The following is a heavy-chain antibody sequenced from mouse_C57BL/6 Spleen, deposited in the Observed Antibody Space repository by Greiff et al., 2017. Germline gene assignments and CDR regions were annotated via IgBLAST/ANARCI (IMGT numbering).Heavy chain of an antibody. V-gene: IGHV2-2*01. CDR2: IWSGGST. Sequence: QVQLQQSGPGLVQPSQSLSITCTVSGFSLTSYGVHWVRQSPGKSLEWLGVIWSGGSTDYNAAFISRLSISKDDYKSQVFFKMKSLQAEDTAIYYCARNGEEGGLFAYWGQGTLVTVSA. D-gene: IGHD1-1*02. J-gene: IGHJ3*01. CDR3: ARNGEEGGLFAY. CDR1: GFSLTSYG.